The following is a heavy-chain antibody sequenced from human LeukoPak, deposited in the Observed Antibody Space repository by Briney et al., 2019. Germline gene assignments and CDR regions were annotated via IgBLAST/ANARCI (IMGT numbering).Heavy chain of an antibody. V-gene: IGHV1-46*01. Sequence: ASVKVSCKASGYTFTSYYMHWVRQAPGQGLEWMGIINPSGGSTSYAQKFQGRVTMTRDMSTSTVYMELSSLRSEDTAVYYCARVTQYYDFWSGYSDIPFDYWGQGTLVTVSS. CDR1: GYTFTSYY. J-gene: IGHJ4*02. CDR3: ARVTQYYDFWSGYSDIPFDY. CDR2: INPSGGST. D-gene: IGHD3-3*01.